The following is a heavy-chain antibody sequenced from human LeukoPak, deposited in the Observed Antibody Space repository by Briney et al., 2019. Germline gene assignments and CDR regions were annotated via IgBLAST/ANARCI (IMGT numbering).Heavy chain of an antibody. CDR3: AKARIASAGTGAFDV. V-gene: IGHV3-23*01. J-gene: IGHJ3*01. CDR2: ISRSGGST. CDR1: ELHA. D-gene: IGHD6-13*01. Sequence: PGGSLRLTCAASELHAMTWVRQGPGKGLEWVSAISRSGGSTYYADSVKGRFTISRDKSNNTLYLQMNSLRDEDTAVYYCAKARIASAGTGAFDVWGQGTMVTVSS.